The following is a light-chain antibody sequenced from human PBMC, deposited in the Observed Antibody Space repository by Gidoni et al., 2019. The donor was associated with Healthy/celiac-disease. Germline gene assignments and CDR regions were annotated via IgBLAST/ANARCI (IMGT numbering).Light chain of an antibody. CDR1: QSISSY. CDR3: QQSYSTPGT. V-gene: IGKV1-39*01. J-gene: IGKJ3*01. Sequence: DIQMTQSPSSLSASVGDRVTITCRASQSISSYLNWYQQKPGKAPKLLIYAASSLQSGVPSRVSGSGSGTDFTLTISSLQPEDFATYYCQQSYSTPGTFGPXTKVDIK. CDR2: AAS.